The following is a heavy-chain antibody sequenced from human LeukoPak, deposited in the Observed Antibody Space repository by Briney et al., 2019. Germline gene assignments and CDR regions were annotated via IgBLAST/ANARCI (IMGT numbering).Heavy chain of an antibody. Sequence: GGSLRLSCAGSGFTFSSYSMNWVRQAPGKGLEWVSYISSSGTTIYYADSVKGRFTISRDNAKNSLYLQMNSLRADDTAVYYCARVLGIVGGWGQGTLVTVSS. J-gene: IGHJ4*02. CDR1: GFTFSSYS. V-gene: IGHV3-48*04. CDR2: ISSSGTTI. D-gene: IGHD1-26*01. CDR3: ARVLGIVGG.